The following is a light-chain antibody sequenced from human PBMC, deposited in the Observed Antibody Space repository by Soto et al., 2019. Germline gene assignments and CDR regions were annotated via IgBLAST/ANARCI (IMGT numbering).Light chain of an antibody. V-gene: IGKV1-9*01. CDR2: GAS. J-gene: IGKJ5*01. CDR1: QSISSY. Sequence: DIQMTQSPSSLSASVVDRVTITCRASQSISSYLNWYKQKPGRDPNLLIYGASTLQSGVPSRFSGSGSGTDFTLTISNLQPEDFATYYCQQLNAYPLTFGQGTRLEIK. CDR3: QQLNAYPLT.